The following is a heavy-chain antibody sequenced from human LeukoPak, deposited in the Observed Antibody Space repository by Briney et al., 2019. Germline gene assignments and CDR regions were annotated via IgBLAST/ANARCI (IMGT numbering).Heavy chain of an antibody. CDR2: ISSSSSYI. V-gene: IGHV3-21*01. CDR1: GFTFSSYS. CDR3: ARDGDISAFDI. Sequence: GGSLRLSCAASGFTFSSYSMNWVRQAPGKGLEWVSPISSSSSYIYYADSVKGRFTISRDNAKNSLYLQMNSLRAEDTAVYYCARDGDISAFDIWGQGTMVTVSS. J-gene: IGHJ3*02. D-gene: IGHD2-15*01.